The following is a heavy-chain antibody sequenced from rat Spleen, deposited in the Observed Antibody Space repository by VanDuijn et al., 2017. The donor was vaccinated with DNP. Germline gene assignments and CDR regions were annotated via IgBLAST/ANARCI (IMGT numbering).Heavy chain of an antibody. CDR1: GFTFSKYY. D-gene: IGHD1-12*02. J-gene: IGHJ3*01. V-gene: IGHV5-25*01. Sequence: EVQLVESGGGLVQPGRSMRLSCAASGFTFSKYYMAWVRQAPTKGLVWVASISTGGGNTYYRDSVKGRFTISRDNTKSTLYLQMDSLRSEDTATYYCARHDGSTDWFAYWGQGTLVTVSS. CDR3: ARHDGSTDWFAY. CDR2: ISTGGGNT.